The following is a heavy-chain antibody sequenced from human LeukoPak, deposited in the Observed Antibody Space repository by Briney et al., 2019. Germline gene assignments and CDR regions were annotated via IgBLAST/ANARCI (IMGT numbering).Heavy chain of an antibody. CDR3: ARGPYSYDSSGAFDI. J-gene: IGHJ3*02. CDR1: GGSISSGSYY. V-gene: IGHV4-61*02. D-gene: IGHD3-22*01. Sequence: TLSLTCTVSGGSISSGSYYWSWIRRPAGKGLEWIGRIYTSGSTNYNPSLKSRVTISVDTSKNQFSLKLSSVTAADTAVYFCARGPYSYDSSGAFDIWGQGTMVTVSS. CDR2: IYTSGST.